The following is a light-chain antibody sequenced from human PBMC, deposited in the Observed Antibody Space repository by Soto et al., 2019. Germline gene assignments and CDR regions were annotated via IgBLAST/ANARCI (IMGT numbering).Light chain of an antibody. Sequence: QSVLTQPPSVSAAPGQKVTISCSGSSSNIGNNYVSWFQQFPGTAPTLLIYDNNKRPSGIPDRFSGSKSGTSATLGITGLQTGDEAEYYCDTWDSSLSAVVFGGGTKLTVL. J-gene: IGLJ2*01. CDR2: DNN. CDR3: DTWDSSLSAVV. CDR1: SSNIGNNY. V-gene: IGLV1-51*01.